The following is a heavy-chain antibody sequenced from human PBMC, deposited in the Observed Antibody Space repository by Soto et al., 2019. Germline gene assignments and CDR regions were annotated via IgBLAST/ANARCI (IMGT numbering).Heavy chain of an antibody. CDR1: GFTFSAYD. CDR2: IGTLHDT. CDR3: ARQASYWHGGGGWFDP. Sequence: EVQLVESGGGLVQPGGSLRLSCAASGFTFSAYDMHWVRQPTGKGLEWVSAIGTLHDTYYPDSVKGPFTISRENAKNSLYLQMNRLPTGDTAVYYCARQASYWHGGGGWFDPWGQGTLVTVSS. V-gene: IGHV3-13*01. D-gene: IGHD2-8*02. J-gene: IGHJ5*02.